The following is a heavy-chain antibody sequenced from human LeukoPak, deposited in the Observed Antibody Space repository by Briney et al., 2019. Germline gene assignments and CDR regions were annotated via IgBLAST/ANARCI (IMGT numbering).Heavy chain of an antibody. CDR3: ARARYCSSTSCSTAPFDI. V-gene: IGHV4-61*02. D-gene: IGHD2-2*01. Sequence: SQTLSLTCTVSGGSISSGSYYWSWIRQPAGKGLEWIGRIYTSGSTNYNPSLKSRVTISVDTSKNQFSLKLSSVTAADTAVYYCARARYCSSTSCSTAPFDIWGQGTMVTVSS. CDR2: IYTSGST. J-gene: IGHJ3*02. CDR1: GGSISSGSYY.